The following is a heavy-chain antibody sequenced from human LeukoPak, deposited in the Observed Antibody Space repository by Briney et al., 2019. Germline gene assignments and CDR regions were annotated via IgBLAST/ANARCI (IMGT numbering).Heavy chain of an antibody. V-gene: IGHV3-7*01. CDR2: IKQDGSEE. Sequence: GGSLRLSCAASGFTFTTYWMMWVRQAPGKGLEWVAKIKQDGSEEYYVDSVRGRFTISRDNAKSSVYLQMNSLRAEDTAVYYCATRNNGCPYHWGQGTLVTVSS. D-gene: IGHD5-24*01. CDR1: GFTFTTYW. CDR3: ATRNNGCPYH. J-gene: IGHJ4*02.